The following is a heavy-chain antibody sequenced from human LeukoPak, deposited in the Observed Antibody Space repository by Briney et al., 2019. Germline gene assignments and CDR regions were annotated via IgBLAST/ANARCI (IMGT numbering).Heavy chain of an antibody. V-gene: IGHV3-23*01. CDR1: GFTFSSYA. Sequence: GGSLRLSCAASGFTFSSYAMSWVRQAPGKGLEWVSAISGSGGSTYYADSVKGRFTISRDNSKNTLYLQMNSLRAEDTAVYYCAVAAYYDGSGYYAGAHDYWGQGTLVTVS. D-gene: IGHD3-22*01. CDR3: AVAAYYDGSGYYAGAHDY. CDR2: ISGSGGST. J-gene: IGHJ4*02.